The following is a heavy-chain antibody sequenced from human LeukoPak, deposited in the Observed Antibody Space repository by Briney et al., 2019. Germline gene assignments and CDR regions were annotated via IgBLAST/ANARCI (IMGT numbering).Heavy chain of an antibody. J-gene: IGHJ4*02. CDR3: ARLRYSSSWTFDY. CDR2: IYHSGST. V-gene: IGHV4-30-2*01. CDR1: GGSISSGGYS. Sequence: SQTPSLTCAVSGGSISSGGYSWSWIRQPPGKGLEWIGYIYHSGSTYYNPSLKSRVTISVDRSKNQFSLKLSSVTAADTAVYYCARLRYSSSWTFDYWGQGTLVTVSS. D-gene: IGHD6-13*01.